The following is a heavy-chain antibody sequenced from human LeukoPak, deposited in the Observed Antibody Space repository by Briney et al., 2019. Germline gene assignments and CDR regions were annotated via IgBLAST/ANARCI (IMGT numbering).Heavy chain of an antibody. V-gene: IGHV3-11*06. CDR2: ISSSSSYT. Sequence: GGSLRLSCAASGFTFSDYYMSWIRQAPGKGLGWVSYISSSSSYTNYADSVKGRFTISRDNAKNSLYLQMNSLRAEDTAVYYCARTGYYDSSGYDYWGQGTLVTVSS. D-gene: IGHD3-22*01. CDR1: GFTFSDYY. J-gene: IGHJ4*02. CDR3: ARTGYYDSSGYDY.